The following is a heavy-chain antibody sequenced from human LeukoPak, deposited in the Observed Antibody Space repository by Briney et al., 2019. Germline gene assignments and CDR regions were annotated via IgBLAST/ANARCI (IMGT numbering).Heavy chain of an antibody. J-gene: IGHJ4*02. CDR3: ARQDVLTGYYIDY. D-gene: IGHD3-9*01. CDR2: IYYSGST. CDR1: GGSINGYY. Sequence: SETLSLTCTVSGGSINGYYWSWIRQPPGKGLEWIGSIYYSGSTSYNPSLKSRVTISVDTSKSQFSLKLGSVTAADTAVYYCARQDVLTGYYIDYWGQGTLVTVSS. V-gene: IGHV4-59*05.